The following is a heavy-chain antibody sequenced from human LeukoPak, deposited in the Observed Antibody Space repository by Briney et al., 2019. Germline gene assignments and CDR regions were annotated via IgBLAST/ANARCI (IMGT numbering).Heavy chain of an antibody. Sequence: GASVKVSCKASGYTFTGYYMHWVRQAPGQGLEWMGWISAYNGNTNYAQKLQGRVTMTTDTSTSTAYMELRSLRSDDTAVYYCARDLEREAVAGTSNYYYGMDVWGQGTTVTVSS. J-gene: IGHJ6*02. CDR1: GYTFTGYY. D-gene: IGHD6-19*01. CDR2: ISAYNGNT. V-gene: IGHV1-18*04. CDR3: ARDLEREAVAGTSNYYYGMDV.